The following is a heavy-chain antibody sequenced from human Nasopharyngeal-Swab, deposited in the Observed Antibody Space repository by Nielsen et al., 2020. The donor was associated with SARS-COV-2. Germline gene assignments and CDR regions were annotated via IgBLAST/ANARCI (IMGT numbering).Heavy chain of an antibody. Sequence: GESLKISCAASGFTFSSYSMNWVRQAPGKGLEWVSSISSSSSYIYYADSVKGRFTISRDNAKNSLYLQMNSLRAEDTAVYYCAKYEYLLVGATFDYWGQGTLVTVSS. CDR3: AKYEYLLVGATFDY. V-gene: IGHV3-21*04. CDR1: GFTFSSYS. D-gene: IGHD1-26*01. CDR2: ISSSSSYI. J-gene: IGHJ4*02.